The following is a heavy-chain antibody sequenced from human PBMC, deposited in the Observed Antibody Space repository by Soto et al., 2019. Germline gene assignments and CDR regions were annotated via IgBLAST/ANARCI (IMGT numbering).Heavy chain of an antibody. D-gene: IGHD3-10*01. Sequence: ASVKVSCKASGYTFSSYAISWVRQAPGQGLGWMGGIIPIFGTANYAQKFQGRVTITADESTSTAYIGLSSLRSEDTAVYYCARAYYYGSGSYAMDFWGQGTTVTVSS. J-gene: IGHJ6*02. CDR1: GYTFSSYA. V-gene: IGHV1-69*13. CDR2: IIPIFGTA. CDR3: ARAYYYGSGSYAMDF.